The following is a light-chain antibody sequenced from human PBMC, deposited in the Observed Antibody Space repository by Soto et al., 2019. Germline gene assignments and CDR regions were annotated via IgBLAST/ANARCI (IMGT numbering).Light chain of an antibody. J-gene: IGLJ3*02. Sequence: QSVRTQPPSVSGAPGQRVTISCNGSSSNIGAGYDVHWYQQLPGTAPKLLIFGNNNRPSGVPDRFSGSKSGTSASLAITGLQAEDEADYYCQSYDSSVSGWVFGGGTKLTVL. CDR3: QSYDSSVSGWV. CDR1: SSNIGAGYD. CDR2: GNN. V-gene: IGLV1-40*01.